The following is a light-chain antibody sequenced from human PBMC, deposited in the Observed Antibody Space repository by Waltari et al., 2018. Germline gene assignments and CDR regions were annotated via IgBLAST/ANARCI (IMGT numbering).Light chain of an antibody. Sequence: QSALTQPRSLSGFPGQPVPIPCAGTSSDVGAYNHVSWYQQSPGTAPKLLIYEVNNRPSGVPDRFSASKSGNTASLTISGLRAEDEADYYCCSYAGDYTLVFGGGTKLTVL. V-gene: IGLV2-11*01. CDR1: SSDVGAYNH. J-gene: IGLJ2*01. CDR3: CSYAGDYTLV. CDR2: EVN.